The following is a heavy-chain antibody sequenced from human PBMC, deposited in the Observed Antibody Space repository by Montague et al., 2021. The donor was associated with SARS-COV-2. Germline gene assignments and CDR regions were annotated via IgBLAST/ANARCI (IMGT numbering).Heavy chain of an antibody. D-gene: IGHD3-3*01. Sequence: SETLSLTCTVSGGSISSSSYYRGWIRQPPGKGLEWIGSIYYSGSTYYNPSLKSRVTISVDTSENQFSLKLSSVTAADTAVYYCARHHPSITIFGVVTIGSWFDPWGQGTLVTVSS. CDR3: ARHHPSITIFGVVTIGSWFDP. CDR1: GGSISSSSYY. J-gene: IGHJ5*02. CDR2: IYYSGST. V-gene: IGHV4-39*01.